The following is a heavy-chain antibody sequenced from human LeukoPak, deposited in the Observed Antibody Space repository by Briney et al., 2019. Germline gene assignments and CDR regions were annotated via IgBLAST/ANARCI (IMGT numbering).Heavy chain of an antibody. CDR1: GGSISSSNW. CDR3: ASGGGYQLQRWGPTDAFDI. V-gene: IGHV4-4*02. CDR2: IYHSGST. D-gene: IGHD2-2*01. J-gene: IGHJ3*02. Sequence: SETLSLTCAVSGGSISSSNWWSWVRPPPGKGLEWIGEIYHSGSTNYNPSLKSRVTISVDKSKNQFSLKLSSVTAADTAVYYCASGGGYQLQRWGPTDAFDIWGQGTMVTVSS.